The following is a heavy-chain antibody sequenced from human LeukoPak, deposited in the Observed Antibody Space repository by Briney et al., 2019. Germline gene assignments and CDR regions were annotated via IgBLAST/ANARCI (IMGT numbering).Heavy chain of an antibody. Sequence: PGGSLRLSCAASGFTFRDYSMNWVRQAPGKGLEWVSSISSSSTYIFYADSVKGRFTISRDYAKNSLYLQMNCLRAEDTAVYFCARGQGVYASGSYPFDDWGQGTQVTVSS. CDR2: ISSSSTYI. CDR3: ARGQGVYASGSYPFDD. CDR1: GFTFRDYS. V-gene: IGHV3-21*01. D-gene: IGHD3-10*01. J-gene: IGHJ4*02.